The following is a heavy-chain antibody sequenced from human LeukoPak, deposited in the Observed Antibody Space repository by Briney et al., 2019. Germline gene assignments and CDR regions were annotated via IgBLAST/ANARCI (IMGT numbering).Heavy chain of an antibody. CDR2: IYPGDSDT. J-gene: IGHJ4*02. CDR1: GYSFTSYW. Sequence: GESLKISCKGSGYSFTSYWIGWVRQMPGKGLEWMGIIYPGDSDTRYSPSFQGQVTISADKSISTAYLQWSSLKASDTAMYYCARHEGDILTGTPFDYWGQGTLVTVSS. CDR3: ARHEGDILTGTPFDY. V-gene: IGHV5-51*01. D-gene: IGHD3-9*01.